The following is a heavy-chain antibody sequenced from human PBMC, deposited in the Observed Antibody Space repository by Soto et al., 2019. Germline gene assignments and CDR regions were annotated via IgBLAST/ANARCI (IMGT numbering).Heavy chain of an antibody. CDR1: GGSFSGYY. CDR2: INHSGST. J-gene: IGHJ5*02. Sequence: LSLTCAVYGGSFSGYYWSWIRQPPGKGLEWIGEINHSGSTNYNPSLKSRVTISVDTPKNQFSLKLSSVTAADTAVYYCARGVPLAYYDFWSGYLKPRNWFDPWGQGTLVTVSS. D-gene: IGHD3-3*01. V-gene: IGHV4-34*01. CDR3: ARGVPLAYYDFWSGYLKPRNWFDP.